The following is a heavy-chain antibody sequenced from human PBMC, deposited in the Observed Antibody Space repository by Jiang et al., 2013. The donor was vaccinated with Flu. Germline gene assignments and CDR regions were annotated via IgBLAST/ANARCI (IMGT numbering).Heavy chain of an antibody. J-gene: IGHJ4*02. CDR1: GYTFTHYA. D-gene: IGHD6-13*01. CDR2: INTNTGNP. CDR3: ARESIAALVDY. V-gene: IGHV7-4-1*02. Sequence: CKASGYTFTHYAINWVRQAPGQGLEWMGWINTNTGNPTYAQGFTGRFVFSLDTSVSTAYLQINTLKGEDTAVYYCARESIAALVDYWGQGNPGSPSPQ.